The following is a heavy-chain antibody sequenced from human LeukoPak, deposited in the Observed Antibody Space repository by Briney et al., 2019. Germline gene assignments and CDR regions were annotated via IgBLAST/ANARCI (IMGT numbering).Heavy chain of an antibody. V-gene: IGHV3-21*06. Sequence: GGSLRLSCAASGFTFSSDSMNWVRQAPGKGLEWVSSITSSIDIYYADSVKGGFTSSRDNDKNSLYLQINSLRAKDTAVHYCAREPGYSSGWYPDSWGQGTLVTVSS. J-gene: IGHJ4*02. CDR3: AREPGYSSGWYPDS. D-gene: IGHD6-19*01. CDR2: ITSSIDI. CDR1: GFTFSSDS.